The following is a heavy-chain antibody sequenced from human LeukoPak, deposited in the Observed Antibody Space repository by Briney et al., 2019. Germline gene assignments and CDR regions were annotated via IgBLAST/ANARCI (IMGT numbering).Heavy chain of an antibody. CDR3: ARASGINYYYGMDV. CDR2: MNPNSGNT. V-gene: IGHV1-8*01. J-gene: IGHJ6*02. Sequence: SVKAFGKASGYTLTSYDINWVRQATGQGLEWMGWMNPNSGNTGYAQKFQGRVTMTRNTSISTAYMELSSLRSEDTAVYYCARASGINYYYGMDVWGQGTTVTVSS. CDR1: GYTLTSYD.